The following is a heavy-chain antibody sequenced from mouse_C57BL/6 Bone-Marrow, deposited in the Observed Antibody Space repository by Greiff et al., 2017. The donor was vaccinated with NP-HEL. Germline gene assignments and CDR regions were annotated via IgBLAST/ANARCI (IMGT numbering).Heavy chain of an antibody. D-gene: IGHD1-1*02. CDR2: IHPNSGST. CDR3: ARKAGAWFAY. J-gene: IGHJ3*01. CDR1: GYTFTSYW. Sequence: VQLQQPGAELVKPGASVKLSCKASGYTFTSYWMHWVKQRPGQGLEWIGMIHPNSGSTNYNEKFKSKATLTVDKSSSTAYMQLSSLTSDDSAVYYCARKAGAWFAYWGQGTLVTVSA. V-gene: IGHV1-64*01.